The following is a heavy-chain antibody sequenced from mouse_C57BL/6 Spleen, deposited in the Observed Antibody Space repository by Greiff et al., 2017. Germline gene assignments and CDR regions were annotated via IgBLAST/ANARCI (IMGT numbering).Heavy chain of an antibody. J-gene: IGHJ2*01. CDR3: TTSGSSDQGGDY. Sequence: VQLQQSGAELVRPGASVKLSCTASGFNIKDDYMHWVKQRPEQGLEWIGWIDPENGDTEYASKFPGKATITADTSSNTAYLQLSRLASVETAVYYCTTSGSSDQGGDYWGQGTTVTVSS. CDR1: GFNIKDDY. V-gene: IGHV14-4*01. CDR2: IDPENGDT. D-gene: IGHD1-1*01.